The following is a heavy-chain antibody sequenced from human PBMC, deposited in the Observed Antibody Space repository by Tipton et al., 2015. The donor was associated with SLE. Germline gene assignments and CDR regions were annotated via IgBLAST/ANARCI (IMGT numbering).Heavy chain of an antibody. CDR1: GYTFTNYG. V-gene: IGHV1-18*01. Sequence: GEVRKPGDSVQVSCKASGYTFTNYGVSWVRQAPGQGLEWMGWISANNGATKFAQRFQGRLSLTTDTSTSTTYMALRSARSDDTAIYYCARECSGTGCLDYWGQGTLVTVSS. J-gene: IGHJ4*02. CDR2: ISANNGAT. D-gene: IGHD2-8*02. CDR3: ARECSGTGCLDY.